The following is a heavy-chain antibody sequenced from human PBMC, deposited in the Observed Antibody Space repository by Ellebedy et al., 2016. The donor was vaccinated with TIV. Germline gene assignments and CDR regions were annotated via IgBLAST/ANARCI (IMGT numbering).Heavy chain of an antibody. CDR1: GFTFSNNY. CDR2: IKHDGTEK. CDR3: ARDKDFWTGYFCDY. V-gene: IGHV3-7*03. D-gene: IGHD3/OR15-3a*01. J-gene: IGHJ4*02. Sequence: GESPKISCAASGFTFSNNYMSWVRQAPGKGLEWVANIKHDGTEKYYVDSVKGRFTISRENAKNSLSLQMNSLSAEDTAVYYCARDKDFWTGYFCDYWGQGTLVTVSS.